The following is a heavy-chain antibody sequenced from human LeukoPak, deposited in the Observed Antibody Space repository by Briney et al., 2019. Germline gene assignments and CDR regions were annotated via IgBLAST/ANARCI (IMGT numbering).Heavy chain of an antibody. D-gene: IGHD5-24*01. V-gene: IGHV4-39*07. CDR2: IYYSEST. J-gene: IGHJ6*03. CDR3: ARRAKSRDGYNPGNYYYYYYYMDV. Sequence: SETLSLTCTVSGGSMSSSSYYWGWIRQPPGKGLEWIGSIYYSESTYQNPSLKSRVTISVDTSKNQFSLQLSSVTAADTAVYYCARRAKSRDGYNPGNYYYYYYYMDVWGKGTTVTISS. CDR1: GGSMSSSSYY.